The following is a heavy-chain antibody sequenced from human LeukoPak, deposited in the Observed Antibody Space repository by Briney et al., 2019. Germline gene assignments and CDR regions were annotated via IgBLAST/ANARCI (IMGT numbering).Heavy chain of an antibody. CDR3: AKSSSSWSLTFDD. CDR2: ISARGDTI. Sequence: GGSLRLSCEASGFSFTDYYMGWIRQAPGKGLEWVSYISARGDTIYYSDSVKGRFAVSRDNAENSLYLQMNSLRVEDTAVYYCAKSSSSWSLTFDDWGQGTLVTVSS. D-gene: IGHD6-13*01. V-gene: IGHV3-11*04. J-gene: IGHJ4*02. CDR1: GFSFTDYY.